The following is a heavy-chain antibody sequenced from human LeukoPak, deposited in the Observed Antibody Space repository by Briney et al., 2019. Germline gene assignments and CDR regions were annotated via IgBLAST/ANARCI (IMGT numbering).Heavy chain of an antibody. D-gene: IGHD6-19*01. CDR1: GYTFTSYY. V-gene: IGHV1-46*01. CDR2: INPSGGNT. CDR3: ARFAVHRRITVAGQFGLDY. Sequence: ASVKVSCKASGYTFTSYYMHWVRQAPGQGLEWMGIINPSGGNTNYAQKFQGRVTMTRDTSTSTVYMELSSLRSEDTAVYYCARFAVHRRITVAGQFGLDYWGQGTLVSVSS. J-gene: IGHJ4*02.